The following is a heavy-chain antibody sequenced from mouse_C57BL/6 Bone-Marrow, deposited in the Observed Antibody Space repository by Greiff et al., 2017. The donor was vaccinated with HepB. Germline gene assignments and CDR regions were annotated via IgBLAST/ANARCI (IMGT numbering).Heavy chain of an antibody. Sequence: EVNVVESGGGLVQSGRSLRLSCATSGFTFSDFYMEWVRQAPGKGLEWIAASRNKANDYTTEYNASVKGRFIVSRDTSQSILYLKMNALRAEDTAIYYCARGPPSAFMDYWGQGTSVTVSS. CDR1: GFTFSDFY. CDR3: ARGPPSAFMDY. V-gene: IGHV7-1*01. D-gene: IGHD6-1*01. CDR2: SRNKANDYTT. J-gene: IGHJ4*01.